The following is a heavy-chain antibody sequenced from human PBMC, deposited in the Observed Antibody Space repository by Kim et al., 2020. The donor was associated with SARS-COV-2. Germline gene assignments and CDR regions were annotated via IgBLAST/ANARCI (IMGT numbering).Heavy chain of an antibody. V-gene: IGHV3-30*04. Sequence: GGSLRLSCAVSGFTFSNIPMHWVRQAPGKGLEWVAVISAAGSNKYYADSVKGRFTISRDNSKNTLYLQLDSLRAEDAAVYYCASAYRAAAGIDYFDYWGQGTLVTVSS. J-gene: IGHJ4*02. D-gene: IGHD6-13*01. CDR3: ASAYRAAAGIDYFDY. CDR1: GFTFSNIP. CDR2: ISAAGSNK.